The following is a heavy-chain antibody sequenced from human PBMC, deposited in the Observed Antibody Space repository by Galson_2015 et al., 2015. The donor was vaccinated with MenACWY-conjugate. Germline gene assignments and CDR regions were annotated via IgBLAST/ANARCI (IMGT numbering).Heavy chain of an antibody. V-gene: IGHV3-23*01. Sequence: SLRLSCAVSGFSFSNYAMSWVRQAPGKGLEWVSGISASGGGTYYPDSVKGRFTISRDNSKNTLFLQMNSLRAEDTAVYYRAKTPLGYYHYVDVWGKGTTVTVSS. CDR2: ISASGGGT. CDR1: GFSFSNYA. J-gene: IGHJ6*03. CDR3: AKTPLGYYHYVDV.